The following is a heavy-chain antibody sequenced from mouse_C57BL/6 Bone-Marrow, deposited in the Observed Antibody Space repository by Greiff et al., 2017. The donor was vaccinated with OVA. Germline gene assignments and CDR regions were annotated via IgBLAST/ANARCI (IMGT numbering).Heavy chain of an antibody. D-gene: IGHD1-1*01. J-gene: IGHJ3*01. CDR1: GFTFSSYG. V-gene: IGHV5-6*01. CDR3: ARWYYGSSLAY. CDR2: ISSGGSYT. Sequence: EVQLVESGGDLVKPGGSLKLSCAASGFTFSSYGMSWVRQTPDKRLEWVATISSGGSYTYYQDSVKGRFTISRDNAKNTLYLQMSSLKSEDTAMYYCARWYYGSSLAYWGQGTLVTVSA.